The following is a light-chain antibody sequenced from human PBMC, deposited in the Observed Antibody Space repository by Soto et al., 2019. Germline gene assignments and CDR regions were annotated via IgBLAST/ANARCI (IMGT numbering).Light chain of an antibody. CDR3: GSYSSSNTVV. CDR2: DVT. Sequence: QSALTQPASVSGSPGQSITISCTGTSSDIGSSKHVSWFQQHPGKAPQVILYDVTPRPSGVSDRFSGSKSGNTASLTISGLQAEDEADYYCGSYSSSNTVVFGGGTKVTVL. CDR1: SSDIGSSKH. V-gene: IGLV2-14*01. J-gene: IGLJ2*01.